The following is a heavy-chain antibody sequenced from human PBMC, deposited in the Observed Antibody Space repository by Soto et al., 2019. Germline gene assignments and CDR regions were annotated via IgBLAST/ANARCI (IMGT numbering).Heavy chain of an antibody. CDR2: TNHSGST. CDR3: ARDTAVIDY. V-gene: IGHV4-34*01. Sequence: QVQLQQWGAGLLKPSETLSLTCAVVGGSFSDSFWTWIRQPPGKGLEWIGETNHSGSTTYTPSPTRRVPMAVDTSKNQFSLKLRSVTAADTAVYYCARDTAVIDYWGQGTLVTVSS. J-gene: IGHJ4*02. CDR1: GGSFSDSF. D-gene: IGHD2-21*01.